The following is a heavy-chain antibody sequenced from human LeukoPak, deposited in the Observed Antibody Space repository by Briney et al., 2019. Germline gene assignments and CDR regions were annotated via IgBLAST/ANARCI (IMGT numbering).Heavy chain of an antibody. J-gene: IGHJ4*02. V-gene: IGHV3-30*02. CDR3: AKGMWAPGEVAGTTGPVDY. CDR1: GFLFRSSA. D-gene: IGHD6-19*01. CDR2: IRYDESDK. Sequence: GGSLRLSCEASGFLFRSSAMLWVRQAPGKGLEWVAFIRYDESDKYYADSVKGRFTISRDNSKNTLYLQMNSLRTGDTAVYYCAKGMWAPGEVAGTTGPVDYWGQGTLVTVSS.